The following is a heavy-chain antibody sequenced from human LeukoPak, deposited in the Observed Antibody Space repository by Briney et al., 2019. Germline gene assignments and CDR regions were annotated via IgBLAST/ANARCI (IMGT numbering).Heavy chain of an antibody. CDR3: ASVAGTTAGY. CDR2: IYYSGST. J-gene: IGHJ4*02. D-gene: IGHD1-7*01. V-gene: IGHV4-59*01. CDR1: GGSISSYY. Sequence: SETLSLTCTVSGGSISSYYRSWIRQPPGKGLEWIGYIYYSGSTNYNPSLKSRVTISVDTSKNQFSLKLSSVTAADTAVYYCASVAGTTAGYWGQGTLVTVSS.